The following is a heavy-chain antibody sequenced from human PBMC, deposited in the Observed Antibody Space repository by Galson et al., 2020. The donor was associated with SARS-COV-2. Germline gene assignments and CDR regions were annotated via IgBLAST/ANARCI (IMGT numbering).Heavy chain of an antibody. D-gene: IGHD2-15*01. J-gene: IGHJ5*02. Sequence: GGSLRLSCAASGFTFSSYAMSWVRQAPGKGLEWVSAISGSGGSTYYADSVKGRFTISRDNSKNTLYLQMNSLRAEDTAVYYCAKENIVVVVAAGIWFDPWGQGTLVTVSS. CDR1: GFTFSSYA. CDR2: ISGSGGST. V-gene: IGHV3-23*01. CDR3: AKENIVVVVAAGIWFDP.